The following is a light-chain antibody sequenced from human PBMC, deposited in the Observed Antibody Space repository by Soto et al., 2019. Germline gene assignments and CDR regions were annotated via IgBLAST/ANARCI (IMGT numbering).Light chain of an antibody. V-gene: IGKV3-20*01. CDR2: GGS. CDR3: QQYGTSLT. Sequence: TVLTQSPGTLSLSPGERATLSCTASQSVSSPLAWYKQRPGPPPRLLIHGGSSRATGVTDRFSGSGSGTDFTITISRLEPEDFAVYYCQQYGTSLTFGQGTKVDIK. CDR1: QSVSSP. J-gene: IGKJ1*01.